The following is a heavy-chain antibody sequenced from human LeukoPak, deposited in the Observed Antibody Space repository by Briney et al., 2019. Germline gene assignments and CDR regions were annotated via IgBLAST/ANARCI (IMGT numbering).Heavy chain of an antibody. CDR1: GYTLTELS. CDR3: ATGRGYDFWSGYYVY. V-gene: IGHV1-24*01. Sequence: ASVKVSCKVSGYTLTELSMHWVRQAPGKGLEWMGGFDPEDGETIYAQKFQGRVTMTEDTSTDTAYMELSSLRSGDTAVYYCATGRGYDFWSGYYVYWGQGTLVTVSS. CDR2: FDPEDGET. D-gene: IGHD3-3*01. J-gene: IGHJ4*02.